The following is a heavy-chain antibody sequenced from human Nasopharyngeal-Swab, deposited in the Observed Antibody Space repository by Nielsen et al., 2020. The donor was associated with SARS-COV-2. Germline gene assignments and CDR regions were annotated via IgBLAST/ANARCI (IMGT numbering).Heavy chain of an antibody. D-gene: IGHD4-17*01. CDR1: GFTFSSYA. J-gene: IGHJ6*02. V-gene: IGHV3-23*01. CDR2: ISGSGGST. Sequence: GESMKISCAASGFTFSSYAMSWVRQARGKGLEWVPAISGSGGSTYYADSVKGRFTISRDNSKNTLYLQMNSLRAEDTAVYYCAKSPNLDYGDYRYYYYYGMDVWGQGTTVTVSS. CDR3: AKSPNLDYGDYRYYYYYGMDV.